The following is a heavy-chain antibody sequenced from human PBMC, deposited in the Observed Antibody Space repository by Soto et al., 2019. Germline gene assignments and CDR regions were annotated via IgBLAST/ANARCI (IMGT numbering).Heavy chain of an antibody. V-gene: IGHV3-48*02. CDR3: VRDLTYYADRTGDTSAY. D-gene: IGHD3-22*01. J-gene: IGHJ4*02. CDR1: GFTFSSYT. Sequence: EVQLVESGGGLVQPGVSLRLSCAASGFTFSSYTMVWVRQAPGKGLEWISYISSSSTTIYYSDSVKGRFTISRDNAKNSLFVLMNSLRDDDTAMYYSVRDLTYYADRTGDTSAYWSQGTLITVSS. CDR2: ISSSSTTI.